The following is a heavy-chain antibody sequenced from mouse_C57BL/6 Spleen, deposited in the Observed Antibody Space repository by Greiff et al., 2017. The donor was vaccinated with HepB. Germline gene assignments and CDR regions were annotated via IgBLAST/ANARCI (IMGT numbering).Heavy chain of an antibody. CDR2: INPSNGGT. Sequence: QVQLQQPGTELVKPGASVKLSCKASGYTFTSYWMHWVKQRPGQGLEWIGNINPSNGGTNYNEKFKSKATLTVDKSSSTAYMQLRSLTSEDSAVYYCARERPRGLPLFDYWGQGTTLTVSS. V-gene: IGHV1-53*01. CDR1: GYTFTSYW. CDR3: ARERPRGLPLFDY. D-gene: IGHD2-4*01. J-gene: IGHJ2*01.